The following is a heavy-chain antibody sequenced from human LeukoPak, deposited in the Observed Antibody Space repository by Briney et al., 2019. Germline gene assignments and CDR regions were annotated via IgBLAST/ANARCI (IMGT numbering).Heavy chain of an antibody. CDR1: GCSISSGYY. CDR2: IYHSGSI. V-gene: IGHV4-38-2*01. D-gene: IGHD3-22*01. Sequence: SETLSLTCAVSGCSISSGYYWGWIRQPPGKGLEWVGSIYHSGSIYYNPSLKNRVTISVDTSKNQFSLKLSSVTAADTAVYYCAIGYYDSSGYYWNYFDYWGQGTLVTVSS. CDR3: AIGYYDSSGYYWNYFDY. J-gene: IGHJ4*02.